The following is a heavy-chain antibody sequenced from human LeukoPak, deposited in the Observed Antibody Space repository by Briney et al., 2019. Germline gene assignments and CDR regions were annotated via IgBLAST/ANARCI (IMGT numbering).Heavy chain of an antibody. D-gene: IGHD2-21*02. CDR3: ARRWVTRYYFDY. J-gene: IGHJ4*02. Sequence: SETLSLTCTVSGGSTSSYYWNWIRQPPGKGLEWIGYISYTGSTNYNPSLKNRVTMSVDSSKNRFSLNLSSVTAADTAVYYCARRWVTRYYFDYWGQGILVTVSS. CDR1: GGSTSSYY. CDR2: ISYTGST. V-gene: IGHV4-59*08.